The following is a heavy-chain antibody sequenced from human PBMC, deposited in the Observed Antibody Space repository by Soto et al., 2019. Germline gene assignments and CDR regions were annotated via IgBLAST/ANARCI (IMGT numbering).Heavy chain of an antibody. J-gene: IGHJ5*01. V-gene: IGHV3-23*01. CDR1: GFTFRDYA. CDR2: ISDSGGTT. Sequence: PGGSLRLSCAASGFTFRDYAMSWVRQAPGKALQWVSGISDSGGTTYYADSVKGRFTISRDNSKNIIYLQINSLIDEDTAMYYCSKDVLYDGSGPSWRFDSWGQGXQVTVYS. D-gene: IGHD3-10*01. CDR3: SKDVLYDGSGPSWRFDS.